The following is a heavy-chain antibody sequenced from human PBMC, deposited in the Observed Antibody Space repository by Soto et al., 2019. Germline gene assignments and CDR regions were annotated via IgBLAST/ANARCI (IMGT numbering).Heavy chain of an antibody. CDR3: ARGPYGMDV. CDR1: GGSFSGYY. V-gene: IGHV4-34*01. Sequence: SETLSLTCAVHGGSFSGYYWSWIRQPPGKGLEWIGEINHSGSTNYNPSLKSRVTISVDTSKNQFSLKLSSVTAADTAVYYCARGPYGMDVWGQGTTVTVSS. CDR2: INHSGST. J-gene: IGHJ6*02.